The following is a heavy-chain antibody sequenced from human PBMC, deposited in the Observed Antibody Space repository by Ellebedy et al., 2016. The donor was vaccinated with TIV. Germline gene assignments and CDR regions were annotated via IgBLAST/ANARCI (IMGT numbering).Heavy chain of an antibody. CDR3: ARDGGSYSDFDY. V-gene: IGHV1-2*04. D-gene: IGHD1-26*01. Sequence: AASVKVSCKASGYTFTNFDINWVRQASGQGLEWMGWINPNSGGTNYAQKFQGWVTMTRDTSISTAYMELSRLRSDDTAVYYCARDGGSYSDFDYWGQGTLVTVSS. CDR2: INPNSGGT. CDR1: GYTFTNFD. J-gene: IGHJ4*02.